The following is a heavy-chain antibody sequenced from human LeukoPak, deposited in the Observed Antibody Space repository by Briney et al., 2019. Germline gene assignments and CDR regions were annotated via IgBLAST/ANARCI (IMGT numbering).Heavy chain of an antibody. CDR1: GFTFSSYS. D-gene: IGHD3-22*01. V-gene: IGHV4-34*01. CDR2: INHSGST. CDR3: ARAYDSSGYETYYFDY. J-gene: IGHJ4*02. Sequence: GSLRLSCAASGFTFSSYSMNWVRQAPGKGLEWIGEINHSGSTNYNPSLKSRVTISVDTSKNQFSLKLSSVTAADTAVYYCARAYDSSGYETYYFDYWGQGTLVTVSS.